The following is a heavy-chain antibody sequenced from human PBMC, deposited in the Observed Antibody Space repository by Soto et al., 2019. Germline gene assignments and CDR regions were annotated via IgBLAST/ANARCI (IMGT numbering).Heavy chain of an antibody. CDR1: GFTFSSYG. Sequence: GGSLRLSCAASGFTFSSYGMNWVRQAPGKGLEWLSYISSSSSTIYYADSVEGRFTISRDNAKNSLYLQMNSLRDEDTAVYYCARGPAASDRTAFYYVSKFFYFDYWGRGTQVTVSS. D-gene: IGHD3-22*01. CDR3: ARGPAASDRTAFYYVSKFFYFDY. CDR2: ISSSSSTI. V-gene: IGHV3-48*02. J-gene: IGHJ4*02.